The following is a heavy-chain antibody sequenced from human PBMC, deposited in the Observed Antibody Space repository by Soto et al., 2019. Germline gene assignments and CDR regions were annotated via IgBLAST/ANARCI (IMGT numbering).Heavy chain of an antibody. V-gene: IGHV4-34*01. Sequence: SETLSLTCAVYGGSFSGYYWTWIRQPPGKGLEWIGEINHSGSTNYNPSLKSRVTISVDTSKSQFSLKLSSVTAADTAVYYCARAYYDFWSGYWLDYYYYGMDVWGQGTTVTVSS. J-gene: IGHJ6*02. CDR3: ARAYYDFWSGYWLDYYYYGMDV. D-gene: IGHD3-3*01. CDR2: INHSGST. CDR1: GGSFSGYY.